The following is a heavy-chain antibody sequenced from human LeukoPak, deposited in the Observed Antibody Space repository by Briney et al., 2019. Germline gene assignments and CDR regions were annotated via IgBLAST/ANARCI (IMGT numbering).Heavy chain of an antibody. CDR3: ARESGSSVY. Sequence: GGSLRLSCAASAFTFNTYWMHWVRQVPGRGLEWVSRINGDGSSTSYADSVKGRFTISRDNAKNTLYLQMNSLRAEDTAVYYCARESGSSVYWGQGTLVTVSS. V-gene: IGHV3-74*01. J-gene: IGHJ4*02. CDR1: AFTFNTYW. D-gene: IGHD1-26*01. CDR2: INGDGSST.